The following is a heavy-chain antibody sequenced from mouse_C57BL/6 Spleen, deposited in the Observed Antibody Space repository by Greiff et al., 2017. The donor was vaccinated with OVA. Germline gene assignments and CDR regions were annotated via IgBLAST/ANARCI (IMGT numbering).Heavy chain of an antibody. J-gene: IGHJ3*01. CDR2: IDPETGGT. V-gene: IGHV1-15*01. Sequence: QVQLQQSGAELVRPGASVTLSCKASGYTFTDFEMHWVKQTPVHGLEWIGAIDPETGGTAYNQKFKGKAILTADKSSSTAYMELRSLTSEDSAVYYCTRPTPLSWCAYWGQGTLVTVSA. CDR3: TRPTPLSWCAY. CDR1: GYTFTDFE. D-gene: IGHD2-10*01.